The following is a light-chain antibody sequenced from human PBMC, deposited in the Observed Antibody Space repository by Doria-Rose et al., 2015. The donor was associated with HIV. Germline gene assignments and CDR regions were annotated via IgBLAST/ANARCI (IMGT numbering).Light chain of an antibody. V-gene: IGKV3-11*01. J-gene: IGKJ3*01. CDR3: QQRSNWPPIFT. CDR2: DAS. Sequence: EIVLTQSPATLSSSPGERATLSCRASQSVSSNLAWYQQKPGQAPRLLIYDASNRATGIPARFSGSGSGTDFTLTISSLEPEDFAVYFCQQRSNWPPIFTFG. CDR1: QSVSSN.